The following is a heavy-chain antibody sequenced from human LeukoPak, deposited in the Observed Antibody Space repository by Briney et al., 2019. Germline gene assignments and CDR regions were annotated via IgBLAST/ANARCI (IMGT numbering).Heavy chain of an antibody. CDR2: ISGSGGST. CDR3: AKRSSSWSSGEYFQH. V-gene: IGHV3-23*01. Sequence: GGSLRLSCAASGFTFSNAWMSWVRQAPGKGLEWVSAISGSGGSTYYADSVKGRFTISRDNSKNTLYLQMNSLRAEDTAVYYCAKRSSSWSSGEYFQHWGQGTLVTVSS. J-gene: IGHJ1*01. D-gene: IGHD6-13*01. CDR1: GFTFSNAW.